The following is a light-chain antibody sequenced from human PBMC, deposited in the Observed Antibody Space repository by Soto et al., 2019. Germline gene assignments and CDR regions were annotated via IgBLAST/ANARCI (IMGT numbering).Light chain of an antibody. Sequence: DLLLTHSPYSVAVSMDARATINCKSSQSVFHSPNNKNYLAWYQQKPGQPPKLLISWASTRESGVPDRFSGTGSGTEFTLTISSLKSEDYAVYYCQQYEEWPPVTFGQGTRLEVK. J-gene: IGKJ5*01. CDR1: QSVFHSPNNKNY. CDR2: WAS. V-gene: IGKV4-1*01. CDR3: QQYEEWPPVT.